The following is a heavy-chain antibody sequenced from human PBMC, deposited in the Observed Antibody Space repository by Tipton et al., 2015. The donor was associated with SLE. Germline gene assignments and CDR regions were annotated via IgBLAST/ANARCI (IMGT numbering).Heavy chain of an antibody. Sequence: TLSLTCAVSRGSISSSSYFWGWIRPPPGKGLEWIGEINHSGSTNYNPSLKSRVTISVDTSKNQFSLKLSSVTAADTAVYYCARRPHYYYYGMDVWGQGTTVTVSS. V-gene: IGHV4-39*07. CDR2: INHSGST. J-gene: IGHJ6*02. CDR1: RGSISSSSYF. CDR3: ARRPHYYYYGMDV.